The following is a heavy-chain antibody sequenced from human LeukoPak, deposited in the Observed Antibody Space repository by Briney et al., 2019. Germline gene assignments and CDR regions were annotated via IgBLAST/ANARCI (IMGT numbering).Heavy chain of an antibody. CDR2: ISPNSGGT. CDR3: VREVVLMVYAAGY. D-gene: IGHD2-8*01. CDR1: GYTFTAYY. Sequence: GASVKVSCKASGYTFTAYYMHWLRQAPGQGLEWMGWISPNSGGTNYAQKFQGRVTMTRDTSISTAYMELSRLRSDDTAVYYCVREVVLMVYAAGYWGQGTLVTVSS. J-gene: IGHJ4*02. V-gene: IGHV1-2*02.